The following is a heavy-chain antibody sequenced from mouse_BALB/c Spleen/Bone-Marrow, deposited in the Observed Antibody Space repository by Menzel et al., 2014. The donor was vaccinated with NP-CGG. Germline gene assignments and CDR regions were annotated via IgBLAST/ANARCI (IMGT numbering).Heavy chain of an antibody. D-gene: IGHD1-2*01. Sequence: DVKLQESGGGLVKPGGSLKLSCAASGFTFSSYTMSWVRQTPEKRLEWVATISSGGSYTYYPGSVKGRFTISRDNAKNTLYLQMSSLKSEDTAMYYCTREDYGYTFAYWGQGTLVTVSA. CDR2: ISSGGSYT. J-gene: IGHJ3*01. CDR1: GFTFSSYT. V-gene: IGHV5-6-4*01. CDR3: TREDYGYTFAY.